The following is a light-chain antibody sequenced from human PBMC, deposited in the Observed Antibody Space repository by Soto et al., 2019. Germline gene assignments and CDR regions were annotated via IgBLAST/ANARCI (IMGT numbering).Light chain of an antibody. Sequence: DIQMTQSPSSLSASVGDRVTITCQASQDISNYLNWYQQKPGKAPKLLMSDASILETGVPSRFSRSGSGTDFSFTSRGLQPEDIASYYCRQYGTLPPTFGPGTKVDLK. CDR2: DAS. V-gene: IGKV1-33*01. CDR3: RQYGTLPPT. J-gene: IGKJ3*01. CDR1: QDISNY.